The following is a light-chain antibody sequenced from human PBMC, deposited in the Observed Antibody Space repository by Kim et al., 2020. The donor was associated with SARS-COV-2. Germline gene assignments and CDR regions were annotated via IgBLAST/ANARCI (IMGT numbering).Light chain of an antibody. Sequence: SASVGDRVTITWRASQGITTVLAWYQQRPGKAPKLLIYAASSLHSGVPSRFSGSGSGTHFTLTISSLQPEDFGTYYCQQADTFPFTFGQGTKLEIK. CDR2: AAS. CDR3: QQADTFPFT. V-gene: IGKV1-12*01. CDR1: QGITTV. J-gene: IGKJ2*01.